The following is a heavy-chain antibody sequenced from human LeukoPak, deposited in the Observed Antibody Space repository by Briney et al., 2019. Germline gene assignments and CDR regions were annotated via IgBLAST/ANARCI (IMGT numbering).Heavy chain of an antibody. CDR2: IIPIFGTV. Sequence: SVKVSCKASGGTFSSYAISWVRQAPGQGLEWMGRIIPIFGTVNYAQKFQGRVTITTDESTSTAYMELSSLRSEDTAVYYCASFSATVTDFDYWGQGTLVTVSS. D-gene: IGHD4-17*01. J-gene: IGHJ4*02. V-gene: IGHV1-69*05. CDR3: ASFSATVTDFDY. CDR1: GGTFSSYA.